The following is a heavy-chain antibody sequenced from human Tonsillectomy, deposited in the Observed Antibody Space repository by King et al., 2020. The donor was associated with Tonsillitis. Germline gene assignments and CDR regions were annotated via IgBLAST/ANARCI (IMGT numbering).Heavy chain of an antibody. CDR2: SRRNAYGGTP. V-gene: IGHV3-49*01. Sequence: VQRVESGGGLVQPGRSLRLSCTASGFTFGDYAMSWFRQAPGKGLEWVGFSRRNAYGGTPKYAASVKGRFTISRDGSKIIAYRQMNSLKTEDTAVYYCTRDQVFWSGYWGINAFDIWGQGTMVTVSS. D-gene: IGHD3-3*01. J-gene: IGHJ3*02. CDR1: GFTFGDYA. CDR3: TRDQVFWSGYWGINAFDI.